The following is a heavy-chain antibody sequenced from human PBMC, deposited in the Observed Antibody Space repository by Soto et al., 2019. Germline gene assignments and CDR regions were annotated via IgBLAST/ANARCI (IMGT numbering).Heavy chain of an antibody. CDR3: ANSYSRSFSFVY. Sequence: EVQLVESGGGLVQPGGSLRLSCAASGFTFSTYNMNWVRQTPGKGLEWVSQISRSSGAIYYADSVKGRFTISRDNAKNSLYLQMNSLRDEDTTVYYCANSYSRSFSFVYWGQGTLVTVSS. CDR2: ISRSSGAI. V-gene: IGHV3-48*02. J-gene: IGHJ4*02. D-gene: IGHD6-6*01. CDR1: GFTFSTYN.